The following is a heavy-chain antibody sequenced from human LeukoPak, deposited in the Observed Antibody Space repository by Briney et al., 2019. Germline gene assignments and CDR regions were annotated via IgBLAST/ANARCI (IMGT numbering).Heavy chain of an antibody. J-gene: IGHJ4*02. V-gene: IGHV3-7*01. CDR2: IKQDGSEK. CDR1: GFTFSSYA. D-gene: IGHD4-17*01. Sequence: GGSLRLSCAASGFTFSSYAMSWVRQAPGKGLEWVANIKQDGSEKYYVDSVKGRFTISRDNAKNSLYLQMNSLRAEDTAVYYCAGVGYDYGDYGYFDYWGQGTLVTVSS. CDR3: AGVGYDYGDYGYFDY.